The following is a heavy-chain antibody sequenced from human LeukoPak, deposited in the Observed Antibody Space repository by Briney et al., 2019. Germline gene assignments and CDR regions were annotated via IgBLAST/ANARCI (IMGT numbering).Heavy chain of an antibody. V-gene: IGHV7-4-1*02. CDR3: ARAYQHLGGLSFPGS. Sequence: GASVKVSCKASGYSFTNYAMNWVRQAPGQGLQWMGWIDPNTGNPTYAQGFTGRFVFSLDTSVSTTYLQISSLKPEDTAVYYCARAYQHLGGLSFPGSWGQGTLVTVFS. D-gene: IGHD3-16*02. CDR2: IDPNTGNP. CDR1: GYSFTNYA. J-gene: IGHJ5*02.